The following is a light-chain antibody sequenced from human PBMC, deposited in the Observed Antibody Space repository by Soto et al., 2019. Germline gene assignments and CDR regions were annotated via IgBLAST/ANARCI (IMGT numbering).Light chain of an antibody. J-gene: IGKJ4*01. CDR2: TTS. V-gene: IGKV1-5*03. Sequence: DIQMTQSPSTLSASVGDRVTITCRAIQSISSWLAWYQQKPGKAPKLLIYTTSTLESGVPSRFRGSGSGTECTLTIRSMQPDDLATSHCQQYNAYSGLTFGGGTKVEIK. CDR3: QQYNAYSGLT. CDR1: QSISSW.